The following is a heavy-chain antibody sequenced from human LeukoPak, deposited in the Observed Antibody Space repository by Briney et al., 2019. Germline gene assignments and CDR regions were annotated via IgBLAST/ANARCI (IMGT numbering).Heavy chain of an antibody. D-gene: IGHD3-10*01. V-gene: IGHV4-30-4*01. Sequence: PSQTLSLTCTVSGGSISSGDYYWSWIRQPPGKGLEWIGYIYYSGSTYYNPSLKSRVTISVDMSKNQFSLKLSSVTATDTAVYYCARMTSRSYFNNWGQGTLVTVSS. CDR1: GGSISSGDYY. CDR3: ARMTSRSYFNN. CDR2: IYYSGST. J-gene: IGHJ4*02.